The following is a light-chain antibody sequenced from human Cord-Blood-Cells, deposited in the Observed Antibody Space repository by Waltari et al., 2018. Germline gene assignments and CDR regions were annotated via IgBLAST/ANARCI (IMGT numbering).Light chain of an antibody. Sequence: DIVMTQSPDSLAVSLGERATTTCKSSKSVLYSSNNKNYLAWYQQKPGQPPKLLIYWASTRESGVPDRFSGSGSGTDFTLTISSLQAEDVAVYYCQQYYSTPLTFGGGTKVEIK. CDR1: KSVLYSSNNKNY. CDR2: WAS. J-gene: IGKJ4*01. V-gene: IGKV4-1*01. CDR3: QQYYSTPLT.